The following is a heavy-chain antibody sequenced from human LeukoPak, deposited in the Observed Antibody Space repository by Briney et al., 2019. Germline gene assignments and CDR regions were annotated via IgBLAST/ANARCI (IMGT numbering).Heavy chain of an antibody. V-gene: IGHV7-4-1*02. D-gene: IGHD1-26*01. CDR2: INTNTGNP. CDR3: AVAVGATRTYYYYYMDV. Sequence: ASVKVSCKASGYTFTSYAMNWVRQAPGQGLEWMGWINTNTGNPTYAQGFTGRFVFSLDTSVSTAYLQISSLKAEDTAVYYCAVAVGATRTYYYYYMDVWGKGTTVTVSS. J-gene: IGHJ6*03. CDR1: GYTFTSYA.